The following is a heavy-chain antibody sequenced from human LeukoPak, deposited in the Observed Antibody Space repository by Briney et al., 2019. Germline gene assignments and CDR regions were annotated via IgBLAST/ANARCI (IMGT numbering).Heavy chain of an antibody. Sequence: SETLSLTCTVSGGSISSGDYYWRWIRQPPGKGLEWIGYIYYSGSTYYNPSLKSRVTISVDTSKNQFSLKLSSVTAADTAVYYCAREGGYHNWFDPWGQGTLVTVSS. D-gene: IGHD1-26*01. CDR2: IYYSGST. V-gene: IGHV4-30-4*08. CDR1: GGSISSGDYY. CDR3: AREGGYHNWFDP. J-gene: IGHJ5*02.